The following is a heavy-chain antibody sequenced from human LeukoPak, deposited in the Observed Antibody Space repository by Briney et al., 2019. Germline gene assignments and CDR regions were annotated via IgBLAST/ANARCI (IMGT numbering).Heavy chain of an antibody. CDR2: LNPKTGGT. CDR1: GYTFTAYY. CDR3: VRGADSSSSA. Sequence: ASVKVSCKTSGYTFTAYYLHWVRQAPGQGLEWMGWLNPKTGGTNYAQKFQGRVTMTRDASITTAYMELTSLTTDDTAVYYCVRGADSSSSAWSQGTLVTVSS. D-gene: IGHD6-6*01. V-gene: IGHV1-2*02. J-gene: IGHJ4*02.